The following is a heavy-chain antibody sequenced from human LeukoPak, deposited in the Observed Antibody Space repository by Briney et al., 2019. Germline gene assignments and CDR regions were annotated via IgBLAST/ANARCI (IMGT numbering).Heavy chain of an antibody. CDR1: SDSISSSRFY. D-gene: IGHD6-13*01. Sequence: SETLSLTCTVSSDSISSSRFYGGWIRQPPGRGLEWIATTSYSGSTYYNPSLRSRVTMSIDTSKNQFSLKLSSVTAADAAVYYCASLLSGFISSWCPDYYYGVDVWGQGTTVSVSS. V-gene: IGHV4-39*01. CDR2: TSYSGST. CDR3: ASLLSGFISSWCPDYYYGVDV. J-gene: IGHJ6*02.